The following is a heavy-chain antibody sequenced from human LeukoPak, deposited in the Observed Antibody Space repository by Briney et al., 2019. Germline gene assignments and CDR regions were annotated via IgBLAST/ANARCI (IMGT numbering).Heavy chain of an antibody. V-gene: IGHV3-21*01. CDR3: ARDVRGFGDRGFDP. CDR2: ISSSSSYI. D-gene: IGHD3-10*01. CDR1: GFTFSSYS. J-gene: IGHJ5*02. Sequence: GGSLRLSCAASGFTFSSYSMNWVRQAPGKGLEWVSSISSSSSYIYYADSVKGRFAISRDNAKNSLYLQMNSLRAEDTAVYYCARDVRGFGDRGFDPWGQGTLVTVSS.